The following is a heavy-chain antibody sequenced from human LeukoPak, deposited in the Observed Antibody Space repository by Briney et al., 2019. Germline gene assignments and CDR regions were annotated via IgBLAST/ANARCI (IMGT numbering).Heavy chain of an antibody. V-gene: IGHV1-8*01. CDR1: GYTFTSYD. CDR2: MNPNSGNT. CDR3: ARGQKVHYYGSGSP. Sequence: ASVKVSCKASGYTFTSYDINWVRQAPGQGLEWMGWMNPNSGNTGYAQKFQGRVTMTRNTSISTAYMELSSLRSEDPAVYYCARGQKVHYYGSGSPWGQGTLLSVSS. J-gene: IGHJ4*02. D-gene: IGHD3-10*01.